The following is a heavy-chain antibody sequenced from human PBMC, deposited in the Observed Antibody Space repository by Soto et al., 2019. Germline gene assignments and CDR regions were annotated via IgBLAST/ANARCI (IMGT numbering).Heavy chain of an antibody. CDR1: GTSISSYY. J-gene: IGHJ6*02. V-gene: IGHV4-34*01. CDR3: VRWGPRITIFGVTSGLDYYGMDV. Sequence: PSETLSLTCTVSGTSISSYYWSWIRQPPGKGLEWIGEINHSGSTNYNPSLKSRVTISVDTSKNQFSLKLSSVTAADTAVYYCVRWGPRITIFGVTSGLDYYGMDVSGRGTTVTISS. D-gene: IGHD3-3*01. CDR2: INHSGST.